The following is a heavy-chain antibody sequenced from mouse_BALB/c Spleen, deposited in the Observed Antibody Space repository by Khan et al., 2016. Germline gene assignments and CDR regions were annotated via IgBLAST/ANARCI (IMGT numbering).Heavy chain of an antibody. CDR3: TRRAGWTMDY. CDR2: ISSGGDYI. Sequence: EGERVEAGGDLVKPGGSLKLSCAASGFTFSTHGMSWVRQTPDKRLEWVATISSGGDYIFYLDSLRGRFTISRDNARNTLYLQMSSLKSEDTAMYYCTRRAGWTMDYWGQGTSVTVSS. CDR1: GFTFSTHG. D-gene: IGHD3-3*01. V-gene: IGHV5-6*01. J-gene: IGHJ4*01.